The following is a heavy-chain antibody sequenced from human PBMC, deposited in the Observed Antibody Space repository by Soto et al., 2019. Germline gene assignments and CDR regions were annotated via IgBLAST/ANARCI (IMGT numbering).Heavy chain of an antibody. CDR3: ARGGSGYVWFNEF. J-gene: IGHJ4*02. V-gene: IGHV1-69*01. CDR2: IIPVFGTT. D-gene: IGHD3-22*01. CDR1: GGLFSSYA. Sequence: QEQLVQSGAEVKKSGSSVKVSCKDTGGLFSSYAVSWVRQAPGQGLEWMGGIIPVFGTTYYAQKLQGRVTITADESANKAYMELSSLRPEDTAMYYCARGGSGYVWFNEFWGQGTLVTVSS.